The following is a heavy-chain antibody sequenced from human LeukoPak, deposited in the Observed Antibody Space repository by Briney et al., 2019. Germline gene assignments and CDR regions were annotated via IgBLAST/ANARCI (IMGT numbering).Heavy chain of an antibody. V-gene: IGHV1-2*02. Sequence: ASVKVSFKASGYTFTGYYIHWVRQAPGQGLEWMGWINPNSGVTNYAQTFQGRVTMTRDTSISTACMELRRLRSDDTAVYYCARDRALAGTNVDAFDIWGQGTMVTVSS. J-gene: IGHJ3*02. D-gene: IGHD6-19*01. CDR2: INPNSGVT. CDR3: ARDRALAGTNVDAFDI. CDR1: GYTFTGYY.